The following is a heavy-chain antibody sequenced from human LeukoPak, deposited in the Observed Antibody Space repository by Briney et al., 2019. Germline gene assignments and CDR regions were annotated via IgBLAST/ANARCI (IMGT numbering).Heavy chain of an antibody. D-gene: IGHD6-13*01. J-gene: IGHJ4*02. CDR3: AKEGGIAAARTFDY. CDR1: GFTFSSYA. Sequence: GGSLRPSCAASGFTFSSYAMSWVRQAPGKGLEWVSGISGSGGDTHNADSVKGRSTISRDNSKNTLYLQMNSLRAEDTAVYYCAKEGGIAAARTFDYWGQGTLVTVSS. CDR2: ISGSGGDT. V-gene: IGHV3-23*01.